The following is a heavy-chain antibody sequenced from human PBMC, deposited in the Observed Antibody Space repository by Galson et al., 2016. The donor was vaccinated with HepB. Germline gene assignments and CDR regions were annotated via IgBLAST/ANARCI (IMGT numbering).Heavy chain of an antibody. J-gene: IGHJ4*02. CDR1: GFSLNTYA. V-gene: IGHV3-64D*09. CDR3: VGYGWGSYAFDY. Sequence: SLRLSCAASGFSLNTYAMHWVRQAPGKGLEYVSAISYNGGSTDYEDSVKGRFNISRDNSKNTLSLQMSRLRADDTAVYYCVGYGWGSYAFDYWGQGTLVTVSS. D-gene: IGHD3-16*01. CDR2: ISYNGGST.